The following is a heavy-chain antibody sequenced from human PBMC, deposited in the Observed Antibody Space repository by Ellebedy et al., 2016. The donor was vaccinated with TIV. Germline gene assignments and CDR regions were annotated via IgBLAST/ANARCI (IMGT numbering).Heavy chain of an antibody. V-gene: IGHV1-18*04. CDR2: ISGHDGDT. Sequence: AASVKVSCKASGYTFTSYGISWVRQAPGQGLEWMGWISGHDGDTNYAQQLQGRVTMTTDTSTSTAYMELRSLRSDDTAVYYCARDQQQLVIHNTYGLDVWGQGTTVTVSS. CDR3: ARDQQQLVIHNTYGLDV. CDR1: GYTFTSYG. D-gene: IGHD6-13*01. J-gene: IGHJ6*02.